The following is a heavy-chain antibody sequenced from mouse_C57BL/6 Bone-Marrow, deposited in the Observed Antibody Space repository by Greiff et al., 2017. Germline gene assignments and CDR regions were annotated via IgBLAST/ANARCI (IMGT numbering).Heavy chain of an antibody. D-gene: IGHD2-3*01. CDR1: GYSFTDYN. Sequence: VQLKESGPELVKPGASVKISCNASGYSFTDYNMNWVKQSHGKSLEWIGVIIPNSGTTSYTQTFKGKATLTVDQSSSTTYMQLNSLTSEDAAVYYCARGGWLLGFAYWGQGTLVTVSA. CDR2: IIPNSGTT. CDR3: ARGGWLLGFAY. J-gene: IGHJ3*01. V-gene: IGHV1-39*01.